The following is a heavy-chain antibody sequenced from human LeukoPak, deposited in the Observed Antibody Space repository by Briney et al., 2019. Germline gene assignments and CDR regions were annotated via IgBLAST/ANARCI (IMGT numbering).Heavy chain of an antibody. CDR1: GGSISTFY. V-gene: IGHV4-4*07. D-gene: IGHD6-25*01. Sequence: SEALSLTCTVSGGSISTFYWTWIRQPAGKGLEWIGRINNSGSTNYNPSLRSRVSMSVDRSKNQFPVTLSSVTAADTAVYFCAREGGDPRWLDPWGQGTLVTVSS. J-gene: IGHJ5*02. CDR3: AREGGDPRWLDP. CDR2: INNSGST.